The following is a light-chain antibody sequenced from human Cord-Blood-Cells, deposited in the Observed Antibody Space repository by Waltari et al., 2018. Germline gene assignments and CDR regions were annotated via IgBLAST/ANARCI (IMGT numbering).Light chain of an antibody. CDR3: SSYTSSSTYV. CDR2: EVS. Sequence: QSALTQPASVSGSPGQSITISCTGTSSDVGGYNYVSWYQQHPGKAPKLRIYEVSNRPSGVSIRFSDSKSGNTASLTISGLQAEDEADYYCSSYTSSSTYVSGTGTKVTVL. V-gene: IGLV2-14*01. J-gene: IGLJ1*01. CDR1: SSDVGGYNY.